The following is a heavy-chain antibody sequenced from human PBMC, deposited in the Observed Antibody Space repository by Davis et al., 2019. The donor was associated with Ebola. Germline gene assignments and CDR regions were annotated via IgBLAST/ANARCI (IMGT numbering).Heavy chain of an antibody. Sequence: GESLKISCAASGFTFSGSAMHWVRQASGKGLEWVGRIRSKANSYATAYAASGKGRFTIPRDDSKNTAYLQRNSLKTEDTAGYYCTTPPLWLGGGWGQGTLVTVSS. CDR2: IRSKANSYAT. CDR1: GFTFSGSA. J-gene: IGHJ4*02. V-gene: IGHV3-73*01. CDR3: TTPPLWLGGG. D-gene: IGHD3-10*01.